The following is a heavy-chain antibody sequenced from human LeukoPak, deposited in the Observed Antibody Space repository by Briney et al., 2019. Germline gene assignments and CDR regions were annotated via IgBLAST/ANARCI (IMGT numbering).Heavy chain of an antibody. CDR3: ARGWPYYYDSSGSYNWFDP. CDR1: GYTFTTYG. V-gene: IGHV1-8*02. J-gene: IGHJ5*02. D-gene: IGHD3-22*01. CDR2: MNPNSGNT. Sequence: ASVKVSCKASGYTFTTYGISWVRQATGQGLEWMGWMNPNSGNTGYAQKFQGRVTMTRNTSISTAYMELSSLRSEDTAVYYCARGWPYYYDSSGSYNWFDPWGQGTLVTVSS.